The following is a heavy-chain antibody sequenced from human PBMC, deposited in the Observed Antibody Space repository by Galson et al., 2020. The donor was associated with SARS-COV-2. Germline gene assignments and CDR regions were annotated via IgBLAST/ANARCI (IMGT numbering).Heavy chain of an antibody. CDR1: GFTFSSYG. CDR3: ARQVTDYDILTGFAEPYYYYYGMDV. D-gene: IGHD3-9*01. J-gene: IGHJ6*02. V-gene: IGHV3-33*01. CDR2: IWYDGSNK. Sequence: GGSLRLSCAASGFTFSSYGMHWVRQAPGKGLEWVAGIWYDGSNKYYADSVKGRFTISRDNSKNTLYLQMNSLRAEDTAVYYCARQVTDYDILTGFAEPYYYYYGMDVWGQGTTVTVSS.